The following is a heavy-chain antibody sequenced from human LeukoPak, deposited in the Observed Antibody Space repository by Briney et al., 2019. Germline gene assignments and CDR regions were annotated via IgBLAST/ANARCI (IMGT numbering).Heavy chain of an antibody. D-gene: IGHD1/OR15-1a*01. V-gene: IGHV1-46*01. CDR3: ARENTLITRGDYYYGMDV. Sequence: ASVKVSCKASGYTFTLYYMHWVRQAPGQGLEWMATVSPSSGITTYGQKFQGRVAVTRDTSTSTVYMELRSLRSEDTAVYYCARENTLITRGDYYYGMDVWGQGTTVIVSS. CDR2: VSPSSGIT. CDR1: GYTFTLYY. J-gene: IGHJ6*02.